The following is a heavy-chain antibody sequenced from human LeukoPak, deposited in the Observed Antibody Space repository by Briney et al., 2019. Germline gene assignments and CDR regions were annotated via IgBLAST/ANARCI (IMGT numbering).Heavy chain of an antibody. CDR2: IYYSGST. J-gene: IGHJ4*02. CDR1: GGSISSSSYY. Sequence: SETLSLTCTVSGGSISSSSYYWGWIRQPPGKGLEWIGSIYYSGSTYYNPSLKSRVTISVDTSKNQFSLKLSSVTAADTAVYYCARRERGTVTHLDYWGQGTLVTVSS. CDR3: ARRERGTVTHLDY. D-gene: IGHD4-17*01. V-gene: IGHV4-39*01.